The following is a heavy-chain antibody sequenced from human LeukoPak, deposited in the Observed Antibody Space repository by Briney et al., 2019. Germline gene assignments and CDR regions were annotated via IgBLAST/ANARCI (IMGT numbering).Heavy chain of an antibody. V-gene: IGHV3-7*04. D-gene: IGHD3-16*01. Sequence: GGSLTLSCAASGFTFSIYGMAWVRQAPGKGLEWVANMKQDRIEKYYVDSVKGRFTISRDNAKNSLYLQMNSLRPEDTAIYYCAREGGGMDVWGQGTTVIVSS. CDR1: GFTFSIYG. J-gene: IGHJ6*02. CDR3: AREGGGMDV. CDR2: MKQDRIEK.